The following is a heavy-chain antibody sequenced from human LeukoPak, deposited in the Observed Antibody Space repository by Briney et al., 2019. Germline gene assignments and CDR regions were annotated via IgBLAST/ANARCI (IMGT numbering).Heavy chain of an antibody. V-gene: IGHV4-34*01. Sequence: SETLSLTCAVYGGSFSGYYWSWIRQPPGKGLEWIGEINHSGSTNYNPSLKSRVTISVDTSKNQFSLKLSSVTAADTAVYYCARGPGMAYWGQGTMVTVSS. D-gene: IGHD5-24*01. CDR1: GGSFSGYY. CDR2: INHSGST. J-gene: IGHJ3*01. CDR3: ARGPGMAY.